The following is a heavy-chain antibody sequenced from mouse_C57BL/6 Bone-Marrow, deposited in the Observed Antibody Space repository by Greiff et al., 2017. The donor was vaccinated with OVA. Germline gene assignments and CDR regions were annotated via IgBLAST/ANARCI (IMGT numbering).Heavy chain of an antibody. J-gene: IGHJ4*01. CDR1: GGSVSADG. CDR2: IRSKSNNYAT. CDR3: VRRGFAMDY. Sequence: EVQWVESGGGLVQPKGSLKLSCAACGGSVSADGMNWVRQAPGKGLEWVARIRSKSNNYATYNADSVQDRFTISRDDSESMLYLQMNNLKTEDTAMYYCVRRGFAMDYWGQGTSVTVSS. V-gene: IGHV10-1*01.